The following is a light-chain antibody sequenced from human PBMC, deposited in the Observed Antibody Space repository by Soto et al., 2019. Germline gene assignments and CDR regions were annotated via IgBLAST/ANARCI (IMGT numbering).Light chain of an antibody. V-gene: IGLV2-14*03. J-gene: IGLJ3*02. CDR3: TSFTSSSTWL. CDR1: SSDVGGYNY. Sequence: QSALTQPASVSGSPGQSITISCTGTSSDVGGYNYVSWFQQHPGKAPKLKIYEVSNRPSGVSNRFSGSKSGYTASLTISELQAEDEADYYCTSFTSSSTWLFGGGPKLTVL. CDR2: EVS.